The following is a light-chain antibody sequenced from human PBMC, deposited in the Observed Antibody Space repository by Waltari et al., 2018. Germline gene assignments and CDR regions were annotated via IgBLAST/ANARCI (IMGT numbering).Light chain of an antibody. CDR1: QSVTSN. CDR2: GAS. J-gene: IGKJ1*01. Sequence: EIVMTQSPATLSVSPGDRVTLTCRASQSVTSNLAWYQQKPGQAPRLLIYGASTRATGTPARFSGSGSGTEFTLTISSLQSEDFTVYYCQQYNNWPPWTFGQGTKVEIK. V-gene: IGKV3-15*01. CDR3: QQYNNWPPWT.